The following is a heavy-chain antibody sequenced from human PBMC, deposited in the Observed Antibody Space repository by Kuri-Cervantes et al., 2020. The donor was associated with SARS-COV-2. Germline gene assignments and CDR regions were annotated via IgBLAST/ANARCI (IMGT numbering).Heavy chain of an antibody. Sequence: GESLKISCKGSGYSFSNFWIAWVRQMPGKGLEWMGIIYPGDSDTRYSPSFQGQVTISADKSISTAYLQWASLKAPDTAMYYCAIPRRDYGSGSRYGGFDYWGQGTLVTVSS. CDR1: GYSFSNFW. D-gene: IGHD3-10*01. J-gene: IGHJ4*02. CDR3: AIPRRDYGSGSRYGGFDY. CDR2: IYPGDSDT. V-gene: IGHV5-51*01.